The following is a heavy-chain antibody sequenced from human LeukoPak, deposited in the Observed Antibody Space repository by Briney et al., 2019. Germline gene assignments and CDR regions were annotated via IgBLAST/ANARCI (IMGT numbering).Heavy chain of an antibody. CDR3: ARPKDYYGSGSNFFDY. Sequence: SETLSLTCTVSGGSISSSSYYWGWIRQPPGKGLEWIGSIYYSGSTHYNPSLKSRVTISVDTSRNQFSLKLSSVTAADTAVYYCARPKDYYGSGSNFFDYWGQGTLVTVSS. CDR1: GGSISSSSYY. CDR2: IYYSGST. D-gene: IGHD3-10*01. J-gene: IGHJ4*02. V-gene: IGHV4-39*01.